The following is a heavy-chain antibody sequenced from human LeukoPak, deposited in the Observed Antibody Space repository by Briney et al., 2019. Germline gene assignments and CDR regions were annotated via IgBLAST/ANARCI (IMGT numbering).Heavy chain of an antibody. V-gene: IGHV1-18*01. Sequence: ASVKVSCKASGYTLVNHGITWVRQAPGQGLEWMRWITPYNDKTNYAQRFQGRLTMTTETSTNTAYMELRSLRSDDTAVYYCAKDLGLYSGYDFSPFDYWGQGTLVTVSS. D-gene: IGHD5-12*01. CDR2: ITPYNDKT. CDR1: GYTLVNHG. J-gene: IGHJ4*02. CDR3: AKDLGLYSGYDFSPFDY.